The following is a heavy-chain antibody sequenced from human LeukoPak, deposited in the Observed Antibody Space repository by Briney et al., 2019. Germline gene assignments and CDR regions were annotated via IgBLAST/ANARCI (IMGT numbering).Heavy chain of an antibody. V-gene: IGHV4-34*01. CDR2: INHSGST. CDR1: GGSFSGYY. J-gene: IGHJ4*02. CDR3: AREGSTNHFDY. Sequence: PSETLSLTCAVYGGSFSGYYWSWIRQPPGKGLEWIGEINHSGSTNYNPSLKSRVTISVDTSKNQFSLKLSSVTAADTAVYYCAREGSTNHFDYWGQGTLVTVSS. D-gene: IGHD2-2*01.